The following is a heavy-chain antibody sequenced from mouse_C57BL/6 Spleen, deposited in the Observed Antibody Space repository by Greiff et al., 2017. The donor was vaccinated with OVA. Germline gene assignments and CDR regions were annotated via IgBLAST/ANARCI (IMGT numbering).Heavy chain of an antibody. CDR3: ARQYYYGSSYWYFDV. Sequence: VQLKESGGDLVKPGGSLKLSCAASGFTFSSYGMSWVRQTPDKRLEWVATISSGGSYTYYPDSVKGRFTISRDNAKNTLYLQMSSLKSEDTAMYYCARQYYYGSSYWYFDVWGTGTTVTVSS. CDR2: ISSGGSYT. D-gene: IGHD1-1*01. CDR1: GFTFSSYG. J-gene: IGHJ1*03. V-gene: IGHV5-6*01.